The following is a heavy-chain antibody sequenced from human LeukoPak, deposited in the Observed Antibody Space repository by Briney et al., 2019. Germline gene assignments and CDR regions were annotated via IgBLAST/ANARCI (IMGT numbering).Heavy chain of an antibody. CDR1: GFTFSSYA. D-gene: IGHD3-9*01. CDR2: ISYDGSNK. CDR3: ASPPRGVRYSRGYWNFDL. J-gene: IGHJ2*01. V-gene: IGHV3-30-3*02. Sequence: GGSLRLSCAASGFTFSSYAMHWVRQAPGKGLEWVAVISYDGSNKYYADSVKGRFTISRDNSKNTLYLQMNSLRAEDTAVYYCASPPRGVRYSRGYWNFDLWGRGTLVTVSS.